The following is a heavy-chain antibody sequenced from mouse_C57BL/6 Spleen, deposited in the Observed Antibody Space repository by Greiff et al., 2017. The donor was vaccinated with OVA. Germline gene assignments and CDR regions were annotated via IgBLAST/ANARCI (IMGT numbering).Heavy chain of an antibody. CDR2: IDPSDSYT. J-gene: IGHJ3*01. CDR3: ASLYDYGAWFAY. Sequence: QVQLKQPGAELVMPGASVKLSCKASGYTFTSYWMHWVKQRPGQGLEWIGEIDPSDSYTNYNQKFKGKSTLTVDKSSSTAYMQLSSLTSEDSAVYYCASLYDYGAWFAYWGQGTLVTVSA. V-gene: IGHV1-69*01. D-gene: IGHD2-4*01. CDR1: GYTFTSYW.